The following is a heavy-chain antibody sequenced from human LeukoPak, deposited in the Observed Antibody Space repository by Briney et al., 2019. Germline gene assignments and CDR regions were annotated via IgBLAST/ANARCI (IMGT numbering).Heavy chain of an antibody. D-gene: IGHD3-22*01. CDR2: ISYDGSNK. J-gene: IGHJ4*02. Sequence: PGGSLRLSCAASGFTFSSYGMHWVRQAPGKGLEWVAVISYDGSNKYYADSVKCRFTISRDNSKNTLYLQMNSLRAEDTAVYYCAKDAEGYSYGLDYYDSSGYYYFDYWGQGTLVTVSS. CDR1: GFTFSSYG. CDR3: AKDAEGYSYGLDYYDSSGYYYFDY. V-gene: IGHV3-30*18.